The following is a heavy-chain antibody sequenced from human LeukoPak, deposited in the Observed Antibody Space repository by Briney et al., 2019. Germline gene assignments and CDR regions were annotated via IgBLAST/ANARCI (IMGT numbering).Heavy chain of an antibody. J-gene: IGHJ3*02. V-gene: IGHV3-21*01. CDR2: ISSSSSYI. CDR3: ARGDYSYGSPKRAFDI. D-gene: IGHD5-18*01. Sequence: GGSLRLSCAASGFTFSSYSMNWVRQAPGKGLEWVSSISSSSSYIDYADSVKGRFTISRDNAKKSLYLQLNSLRAEDTAVYYCARGDYSYGSPKRAFDIWGQGTMVTVSS. CDR1: GFTFSSYS.